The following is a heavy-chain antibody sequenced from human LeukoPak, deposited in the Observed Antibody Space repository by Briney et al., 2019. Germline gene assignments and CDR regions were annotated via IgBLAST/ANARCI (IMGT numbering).Heavy chain of an antibody. CDR2: IYYSGST. CDR3: ARGGSYYGYFDY. D-gene: IGHD1-26*01. Sequence: PSETLSLTCIASGGSISTYYWSWIRQPPGRGLEWIAYIYYSGSTNYNPSLKSRVTISVDTSKNLFSLKLSSVTAADTAVYYCARGGSYYGYFDYWGHGALVTVSS. CDR1: GGSISTYY. V-gene: IGHV4-59*01. J-gene: IGHJ4*01.